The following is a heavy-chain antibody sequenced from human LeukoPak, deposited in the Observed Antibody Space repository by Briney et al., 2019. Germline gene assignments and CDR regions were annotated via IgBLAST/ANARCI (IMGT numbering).Heavy chain of an antibody. CDR1: GFTFSSYA. CDR3: AKASSGWYGGGNY. J-gene: IGHJ4*02. CDR2: ISGSGGST. D-gene: IGHD6-19*01. V-gene: IGHV3-23*01. Sequence: GGSLRLSCAASGFTFSSYAMHWVRQAPGKGLEWVSAISGSGGSTYYADSVKGRFTISRDNSKNTLYLQMNSLRAEDTAVYYCAKASSGWYGGGNYWGQGTLVTVSS.